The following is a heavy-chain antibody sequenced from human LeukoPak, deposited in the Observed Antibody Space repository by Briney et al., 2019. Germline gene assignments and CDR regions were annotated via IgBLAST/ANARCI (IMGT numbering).Heavy chain of an antibody. CDR3: ATYRQVLLPFES. V-gene: IGHV3-30*03. CDR1: GFTFSSYG. Sequence: GGSLRLSCAASGFTFSSYGMHWVRQAPGKGLEWVAVISYDGSNKYYADSVKGRFTISRDNSKSTLSLQMNSLRAEDTAIYYCATYRQVLLPFESWGQGTLVTVSS. CDR2: ISYDGSNK. D-gene: IGHD2-8*02. J-gene: IGHJ4*02.